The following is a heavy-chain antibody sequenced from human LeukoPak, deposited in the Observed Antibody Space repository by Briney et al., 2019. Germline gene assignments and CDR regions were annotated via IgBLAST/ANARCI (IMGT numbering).Heavy chain of an antibody. CDR2: ISYSGGT. CDR1: GGSISSSNYY. V-gene: IGHV4-39*07. J-gene: IGHJ4*02. D-gene: IGHD3-10*01. Sequence: PSETLSLTCTVSGGSISSSNYYWGWIRQPPGKGLEWIGSISYSGGTYYNPSLKSRVTMSVDMSTRQISLKLSSVTAADTAVYYCARVSLRPVWFGEPQDYFDYWGQGTLVTVSS. CDR3: ARVSLRPVWFGEPQDYFDY.